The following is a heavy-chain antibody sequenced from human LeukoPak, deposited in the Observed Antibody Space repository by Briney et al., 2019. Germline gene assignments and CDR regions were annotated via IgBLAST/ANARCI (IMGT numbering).Heavy chain of an antibody. CDR1: GFTFSGYP. D-gene: IGHD2-15*01. Sequence: GKSLRLSCAASGFTFSGYPIHWVRQAPGKGLEWVAVISYDGSNKYYADSVKGRFTISRDNSKNTLYLQMNSLRAEDTAVYYCAKDRVVVAAIPIYYFDYWGQGTLVTVSS. J-gene: IGHJ4*02. CDR2: ISYDGSNK. CDR3: AKDRVVVAAIPIYYFDY. V-gene: IGHV3-30-3*02.